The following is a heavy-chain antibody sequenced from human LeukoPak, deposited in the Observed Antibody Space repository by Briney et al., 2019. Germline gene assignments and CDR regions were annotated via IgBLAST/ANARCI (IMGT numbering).Heavy chain of an antibody. CDR1: GGSFSGYY. V-gene: IGHV4-34*01. CDR3: ARGVATIHWFDP. CDR2: IKHSGST. D-gene: IGHD5-24*01. J-gene: IGHJ5*02. Sequence: SETLSLTCAAYGGSFSGYYWSWIRQPPGKGLEWIGEIKHSGSTNYNPSLKSRVTISVDTAKNQFSLKLSSVTAADTAVYYCARGVATIHWFDPWGQGTLVTVSS.